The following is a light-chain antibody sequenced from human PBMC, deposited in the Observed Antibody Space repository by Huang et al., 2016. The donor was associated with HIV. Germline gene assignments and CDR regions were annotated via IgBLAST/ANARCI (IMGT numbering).Light chain of an antibody. V-gene: IGKV1-39*01. Sequence: DIQMTQSPSSLSASVGDRVIITCRASQSISSYLNWYQQQPGKAPNLLIYAASSLQSGVPSRVSGSGAGTDCTLTIRSLQPEDFATYYCQQSYSNTFTFGAGTKVDVK. CDR3: QQSYSNTFT. CDR2: AAS. CDR1: QSISSY. J-gene: IGKJ3*01.